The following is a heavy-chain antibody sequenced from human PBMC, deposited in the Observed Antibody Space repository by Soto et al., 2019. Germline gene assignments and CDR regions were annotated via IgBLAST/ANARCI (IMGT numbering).Heavy chain of an antibody. D-gene: IGHD3-3*01. CDR3: ARSSGYQNPFDY. V-gene: IGHV4-4*02. CDR2: IYHSGST. J-gene: IGHJ4*02. CDR1: GASISSSNW. Sequence: SETLSLTCAVSGASISSSNWWSWVRQPPGKGLEWIGEIYHSGSTNYNPSLKSRVTISVDKSKNQFSLKMSSVTAADTAVYYCARSSGYQNPFDYWGLGTLVTVSS.